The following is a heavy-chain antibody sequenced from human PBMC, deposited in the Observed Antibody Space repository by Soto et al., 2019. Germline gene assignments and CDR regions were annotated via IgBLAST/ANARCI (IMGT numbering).Heavy chain of an antibody. J-gene: IGHJ5*02. CDR1: GFTFSSYS. D-gene: IGHD2-2*01. Sequence: EVQLVESGGGLVKPGGSLRLSCAASGFTFSSYSMNWVRQAPGKGLEWVSPISSSSSYIYYADSVKGRFTISRDNAKNSLYLQMNSLRAEDTAVYYCARDLVVPAANLKTRAYNWFDPWGQGTLVTVSS. V-gene: IGHV3-21*01. CDR2: ISSSSSYI. CDR3: ARDLVVPAANLKTRAYNWFDP.